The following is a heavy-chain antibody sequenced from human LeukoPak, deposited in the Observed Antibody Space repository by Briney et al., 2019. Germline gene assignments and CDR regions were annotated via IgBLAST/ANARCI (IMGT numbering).Heavy chain of an antibody. CDR3: ARAHERFGELFRGEYYFDY. D-gene: IGHD3-10*01. Sequence: PSETLSLTCTVSGGSISSYYWSWIRQPPGKGLEWIGYINYSGSTNYNPSLKSRVTISVDTSKNQFSLKLSSVTAADTAVYYCARAHERFGELFRGEYYFDYWGQGTLVTVSS. CDR2: INYSGST. J-gene: IGHJ4*02. V-gene: IGHV4-59*01. CDR1: GGSISSYY.